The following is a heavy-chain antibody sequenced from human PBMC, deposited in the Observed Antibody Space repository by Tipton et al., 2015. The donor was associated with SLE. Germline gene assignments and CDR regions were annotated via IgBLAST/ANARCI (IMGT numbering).Heavy chain of an antibody. Sequence: TLSLTCTVSGGSISGYYWSWVRQPAGKGLEWIGRIYTSASTIYNPSLKSRVTLSSDPPKNPFSLRVRCVTAADTAVYYCARGGGSYYDYWGQGTLVTVSS. CDR1: GGSISGYY. V-gene: IGHV4-4*07. D-gene: IGHD1-26*01. CDR3: ARGGGSYYDY. J-gene: IGHJ4*02. CDR2: IYTSAST.